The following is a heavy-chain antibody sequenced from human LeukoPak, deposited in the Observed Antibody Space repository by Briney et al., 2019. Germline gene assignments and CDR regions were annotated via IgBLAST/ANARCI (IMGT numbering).Heavy chain of an antibody. CDR3: ARPSGELMMLYGMDV. CDR2: IRGRSDTT. J-gene: IGHJ6*02. CDR1: GFTFTMFS. Sequence: PGGSLRLSCAASGFTFTMFSMNWLRQAPGKGLEWIAFIRGRSDTTYYADSVQGRFTISRDNSKNTLYLQMNSLRAEDMAVYYCARPSGELMMLYGMDVWGQGTTVTVSS. D-gene: IGHD3-10*01. V-gene: IGHV3-48*01.